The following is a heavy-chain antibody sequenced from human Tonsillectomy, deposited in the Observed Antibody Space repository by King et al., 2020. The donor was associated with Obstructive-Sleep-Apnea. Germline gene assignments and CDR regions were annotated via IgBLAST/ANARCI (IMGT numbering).Heavy chain of an antibody. D-gene: IGHD3-22*01. CDR3: ARGGDDSSGYFNWYFDL. V-gene: IGHV4-39*07. Sequence: QLQESGPGLVKPSETLSLTCTVSGGSISSSSYYWGWIRQPPGKGLEWIGSIYYSGSTYYNPSLKSRVTISVDTSKNQFSLKLSSVTAADTAVYYCARGGDDSSGYFNWYFDLWGRGTLVTVSS. CDR1: GGSISSSSYY. CDR2: IYYSGST. J-gene: IGHJ2*01.